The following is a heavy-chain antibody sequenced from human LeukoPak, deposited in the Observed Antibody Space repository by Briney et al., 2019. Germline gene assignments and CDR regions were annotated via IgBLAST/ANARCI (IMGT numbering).Heavy chain of an antibody. J-gene: IGHJ4*02. V-gene: IGHV3-73*01. CDR1: GFTFSGSG. Sequence: GGSLRLSCEASGFTFSGSGLHWVRQASGKGLKWVGRIRTKGNKDATSYAASVNGRFTISTDDSQNTAFLHMNSLKTEDTAVYYCTVSGGTYQYWGQGTQVTVSS. CDR3: TVSGGTYQY. CDR2: IRTKGNKDAT. D-gene: IGHD2-15*01.